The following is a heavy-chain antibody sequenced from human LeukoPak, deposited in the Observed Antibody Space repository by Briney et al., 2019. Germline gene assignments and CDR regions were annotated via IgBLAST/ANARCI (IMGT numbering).Heavy chain of an antibody. Sequence: GASVKVSCKVSGYTLIELSMHWVRQAPGKGLEWMGGFDPEDGKTIYAQKFQGRVTMTEDTSTDTAYMELSSLRSEDTAVYYCATLNYYDSSGYYEGSPQDYWGQETLVTVSS. J-gene: IGHJ4*02. CDR3: ATLNYYDSSGYYEGSPQDY. V-gene: IGHV1-24*01. CDR1: GYTLIELS. CDR2: FDPEDGKT. D-gene: IGHD3-22*01.